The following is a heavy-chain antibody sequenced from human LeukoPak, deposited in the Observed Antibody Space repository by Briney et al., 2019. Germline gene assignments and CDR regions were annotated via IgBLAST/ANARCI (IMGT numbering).Heavy chain of an antibody. CDR1: GFSLSTSGVG. CDR2: IYWNEDK. J-gene: IGHJ4*02. D-gene: IGHD6-19*01. CDR3: AHRHYFNGWTVHGH. V-gene: IGHV2-5*01. Sequence: SGPTLVNPTQTLTLTCTFSGFSLSTSGVGVGWIRQPPGKALEWLALIYWNEDKCYSPSLKSRLTITKDTSKNQVVLTMTNMDPVDTATYYCAHRHYFNGWTVHGHWGQGTLVTVSS.